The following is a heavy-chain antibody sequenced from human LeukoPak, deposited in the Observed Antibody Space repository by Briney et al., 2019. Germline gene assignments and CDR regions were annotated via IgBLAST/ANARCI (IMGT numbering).Heavy chain of an antibody. Sequence: SSETLSLTCNVFGDSMNNYYWSWIRQPPGKGLEWIGNINDSGSTNSNPSLKSRATISVDMSRKHFFLDLSSVTAADTAVYYCARGVVIAPQTFDYWGQGTLVTVSS. J-gene: IGHJ4*02. CDR3: ARGVVIAPQTFDY. V-gene: IGHV4-59*01. CDR2: INDSGST. D-gene: IGHD2-21*01. CDR1: GDSMNNYY.